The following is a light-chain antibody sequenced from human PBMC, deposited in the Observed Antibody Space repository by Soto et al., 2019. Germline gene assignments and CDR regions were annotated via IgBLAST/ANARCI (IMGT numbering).Light chain of an antibody. Sequence: QSVLTQPPSASGSPGQSVTISCTGTSSAVGGYDYVSWYQQHPGNAPKLVIYEVTQRPSGVPDRFSGSRSGNTASLTVSGLQPEDEADYYCSSYAGSNNLIFGGGTQLTVL. CDR2: EVT. V-gene: IGLV2-8*01. J-gene: IGLJ2*01. CDR3: SSYAGSNNLI. CDR1: SSAVGGYDY.